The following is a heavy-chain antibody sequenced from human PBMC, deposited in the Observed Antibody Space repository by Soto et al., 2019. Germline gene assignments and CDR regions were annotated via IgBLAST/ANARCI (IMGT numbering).Heavy chain of an antibody. J-gene: IGHJ6*02. CDR2: ISSSSSYI. Sequence: PGGSLRLSCAASGFTFSSYSMNWVRQAPGKGLEWVSSISSSSSYIYYADSVKGRFTISRDNAKNSPYLQMNSLRAEDTAVYYCARDMVVVPAADVWGQGTTVTVSS. CDR1: GFTFSSYS. V-gene: IGHV3-21*01. D-gene: IGHD2-2*01. CDR3: ARDMVVVPAADV.